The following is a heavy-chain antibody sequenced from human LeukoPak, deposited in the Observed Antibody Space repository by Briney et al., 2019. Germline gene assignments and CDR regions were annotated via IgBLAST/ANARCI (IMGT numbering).Heavy chain of an antibody. CDR2: ISGSGGST. Sequence: PGGSLRLSCAASGFTFSSYAMSWVRQTPGKGLEWVSAISGSGGSTYYADSVKGRFTISRDNSKNTLYLQMNSLRAEDTAVYYCAKVYSYGYHYFDYWGQGTLVTVSS. J-gene: IGHJ4*02. D-gene: IGHD5-18*01. CDR1: GFTFSSYA. V-gene: IGHV3-23*01. CDR3: AKVYSYGYHYFDY.